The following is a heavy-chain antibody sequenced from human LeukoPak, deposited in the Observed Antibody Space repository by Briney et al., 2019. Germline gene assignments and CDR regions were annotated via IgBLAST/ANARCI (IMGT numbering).Heavy chain of an antibody. CDR2: ISSSGSTI. CDR3: ARGMGIAVAGTRFDP. Sequence: GGSLRLSCAASGFTFGSYAMTWVRQAPGKGLEWVSYISSSGSTIYYADSVKGRFTISRDNAKNSLYLQMNSLRAEDTAVYYCARGMGIAVAGTRFDPWGQGTLVTVSS. D-gene: IGHD6-19*01. V-gene: IGHV3-48*03. J-gene: IGHJ5*02. CDR1: GFTFGSYA.